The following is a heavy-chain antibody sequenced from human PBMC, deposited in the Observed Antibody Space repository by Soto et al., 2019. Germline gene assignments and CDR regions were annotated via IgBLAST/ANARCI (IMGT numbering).Heavy chain of an antibody. D-gene: IGHD3-10*01. Sequence: SETLSLSCTVSGGSISSYYWSWIRQPPGKGLEWIGYIYHSGSTNYNPSLKSRVTLSVDTSKNQFSLKLSSVTAADTAVYYCARRYGGAVDYWGQGTLVTVSS. CDR1: GGSISSYY. V-gene: IGHV4-59*08. J-gene: IGHJ4*02. CDR3: ARRYGGAVDY. CDR2: IYHSGST.